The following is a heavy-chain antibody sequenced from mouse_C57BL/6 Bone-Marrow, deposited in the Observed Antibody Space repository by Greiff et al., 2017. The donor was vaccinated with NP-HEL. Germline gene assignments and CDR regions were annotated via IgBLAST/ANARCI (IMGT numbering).Heavy chain of an antibody. CDR1: GYTFTDYE. CDR3: TRAPHYYGSSYWYFDV. V-gene: IGHV1-15*01. J-gene: IGHJ1*03. CDR2: IDPETGGT. D-gene: IGHD1-1*01. Sequence: QVQLQQPGAELVRPGASVTLSCKASGYTFTDYEMHWVKQTPVHGLEWIGAIDPETGGTAYNQKFKGKAILTADKSSSTAYMELRSLTSEDSAVYYCTRAPHYYGSSYWYFDVWGTGTTVTVSS.